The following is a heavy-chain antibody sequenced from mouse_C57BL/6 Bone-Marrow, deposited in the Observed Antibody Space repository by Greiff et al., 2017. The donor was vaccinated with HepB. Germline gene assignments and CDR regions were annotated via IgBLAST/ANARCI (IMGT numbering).Heavy chain of an antibody. CDR2: IYPRDGST. D-gene: IGHD3-2*02. Sequence: VQLQQSDAELVKPGASVKISCKVSGYTFTDHTIHWMKQRPEQGLEWIGYIYPRDGSTKYNEKFKGKATLTADKSPSTAYMQLNSLTSEDSAVYFCARRGYDSSGYGRFAYWGQGTLVTVSA. CDR1: GYTFTDHT. J-gene: IGHJ3*01. CDR3: ARRGYDSSGYGRFAY. V-gene: IGHV1-78*01.